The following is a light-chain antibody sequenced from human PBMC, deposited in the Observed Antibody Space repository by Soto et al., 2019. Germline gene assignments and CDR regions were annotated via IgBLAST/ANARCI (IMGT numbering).Light chain of an antibody. CDR2: SNN. CDR1: SSNIGSNN. CDR3: EAWDDSLNGVV. V-gene: IGLV1-44*01. Sequence: QSALTQTPSASGTPGQRVNISCSGSSSNIGSNNVNWYQQLPGTAPKLLIYSNNRRPSGVPDRFSGSKSGTSASLAISGLQSEDEADYYCEAWDDSLNGVVFGGGTQLTV. J-gene: IGLJ2*01.